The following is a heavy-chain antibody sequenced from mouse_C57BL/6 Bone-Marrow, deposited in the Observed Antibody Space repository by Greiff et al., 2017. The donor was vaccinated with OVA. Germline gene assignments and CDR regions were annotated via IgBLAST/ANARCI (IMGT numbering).Heavy chain of an antibody. J-gene: IGHJ2*01. V-gene: IGHV1-50*01. D-gene: IGHD1-1*01. CDR3: AITTVVAPYYFDY. CDR1: GYTFTSYW. CDR2: IDPSDSYT. Sequence: QVQLQQPGAELVKPGASVKLSCKASGYTFTSYWMQWIGEIDPSDSYTNYNQKFKGKATLTVDTSSSTAYMQLSSLTSEDSAVYYCAITTVVAPYYFDYWGQGTTLTVSS.